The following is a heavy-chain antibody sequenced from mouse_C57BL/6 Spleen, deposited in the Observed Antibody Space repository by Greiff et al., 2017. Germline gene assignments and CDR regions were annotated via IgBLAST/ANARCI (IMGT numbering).Heavy chain of an antibody. CDR3: ARGGGGYFDYAMDD. CDR1: GFTFSDYY. V-gene: IGHV5-16*01. Sequence: EVKLVESEGGLVQPGSSMKLSCTASGFTFSDYYMAWVRQVPEKGLEWVANINYDGSSTYYLDSLKSRFIISRDNAKNILYLQMRSLKSEDTATYYCARGGGGYFDYAMDDRGQGTSVTVSS. J-gene: IGHJ4*01. D-gene: IGHD2-3*01. CDR2: INYDGSST.